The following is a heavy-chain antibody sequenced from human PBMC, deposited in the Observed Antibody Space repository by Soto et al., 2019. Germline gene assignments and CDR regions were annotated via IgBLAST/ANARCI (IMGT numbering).Heavy chain of an antibody. V-gene: IGHV3-48*03. CDR3: AREPHFIDY. CDR1: GFTFSSYE. Sequence: VQLVESGGDLVQPGGSLRLSCAASGFTFSSYEMNWVRQSPGKGLEWVSYISSTGTSMDYADSVKGRFTISRDNAKNSRFLQLNSLRDEDTAVYYCAREPHFIDYWGQGTLVSVSA. J-gene: IGHJ4*02. CDR2: ISSTGTSM.